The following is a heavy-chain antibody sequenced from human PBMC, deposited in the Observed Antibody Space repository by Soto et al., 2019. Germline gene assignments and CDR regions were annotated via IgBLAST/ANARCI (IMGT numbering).Heavy chain of an antibody. J-gene: IGHJ3*02. CDR3: AIADRDYGDYIHAFDI. Sequence: SETLSLTCTVSGGSISSYYCSWIRQPPGKGLEWIGYIYYSGSTNYNPSLKSRVTISVDTSKNQFSLKLSSVTAADTAVYYCAIADRDYGDYIHAFDIWGQGTMVTVSS. D-gene: IGHD4-17*01. V-gene: IGHV4-59*01. CDR1: GGSISSYY. CDR2: IYYSGST.